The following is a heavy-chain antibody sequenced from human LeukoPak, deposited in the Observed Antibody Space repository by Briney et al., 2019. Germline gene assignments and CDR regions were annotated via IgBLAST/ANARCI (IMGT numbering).Heavy chain of an antibody. Sequence: GGSLRLSCAASGFSFSDCAMSWVRQAPGRGLEWVSSISGSDGSTYYADSMKGRFTISRDNPKNTLHLEMNGLRAEDTAIYYCTKGMATIRRHIDSWGQGTLVTVSS. V-gene: IGHV3-23*01. CDR3: TKGMATIRRHIDS. D-gene: IGHD5-24*01. CDR2: ISGSDGST. CDR1: GFSFSDCA. J-gene: IGHJ4*02.